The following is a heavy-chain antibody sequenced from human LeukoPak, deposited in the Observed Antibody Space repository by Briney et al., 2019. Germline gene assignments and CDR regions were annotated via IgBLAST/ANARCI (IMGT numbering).Heavy chain of an antibody. D-gene: IGHD6-6*01. CDR1: GYTFTGYY. J-gene: IGHJ4*02. V-gene: IGHV7-4-1*02. CDR3: ARGKTISARLSGY. CDR2: INTNTGNP. Sequence: ASVKVSCKASGYTFTGYYMHWVRQAPGQGLEWMGWINTNTGNPTYAQGFTGRFVFSLDTSVSTSYLQISSLKAEDTAVYYCARGKTISARLSGYWGQGTLVTVSS.